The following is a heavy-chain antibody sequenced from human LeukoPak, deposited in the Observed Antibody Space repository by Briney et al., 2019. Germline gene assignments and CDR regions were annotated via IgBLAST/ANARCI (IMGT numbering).Heavy chain of an antibody. CDR2: INPNSGGT. V-gene: IGHV1-2*02. CDR1: GYTFTGYY. Sequence: GASVKVSCKASGYTFTGYYMHWVRQAPGQGLEWMGWINPNSGGTNYAQKFQGRVTMTRDTSISTAYMELSRLRSDDTAVYYCASSLPVRVEQGGSYYPPGTFDYWGQGTLVTVSS. D-gene: IGHD1-26*01. CDR3: ASSLPVRVEQGGSYYPPGTFDY. J-gene: IGHJ4*02.